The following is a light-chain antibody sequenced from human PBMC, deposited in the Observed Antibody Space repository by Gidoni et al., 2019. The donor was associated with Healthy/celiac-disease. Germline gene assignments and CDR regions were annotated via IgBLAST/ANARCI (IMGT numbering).Light chain of an antibody. Sequence: DIQMTQSPSSLSASVGDRVTITCRASQRISSYLNWYQQKPGKAPKLLIYAASSLQSGVPSRFSGSGSGTDFTLTISSLQPEDFATYYCQQSYSTPLTFGGGTKVESK. CDR1: QRISSY. J-gene: IGKJ4*01. CDR2: AAS. CDR3: QQSYSTPLT. V-gene: IGKV1-39*01.